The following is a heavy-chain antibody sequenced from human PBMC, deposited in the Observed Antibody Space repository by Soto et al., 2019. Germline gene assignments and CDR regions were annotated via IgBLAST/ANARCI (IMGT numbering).Heavy chain of an antibody. CDR3: ARDLCGGGSCYSGWFDP. J-gene: IGHJ5*02. V-gene: IGHV1-2*04. CDR1: GYTFTGYY. Sequence: ASVKVSCKASGYTFTGYYVHWVRQAPGQGLEWMGWINPNSGGTNYAQKFQGWVTMTRDTSISTAYMELSWLRSDDTAVYYCARDLCGGGSCYSGWFDPWGQGTMVTVYS. CDR2: INPNSGGT. D-gene: IGHD2-15*01.